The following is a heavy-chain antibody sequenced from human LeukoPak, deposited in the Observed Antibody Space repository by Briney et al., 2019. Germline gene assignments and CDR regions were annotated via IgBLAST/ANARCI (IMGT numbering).Heavy chain of an antibody. Sequence: GAPLKISCKGSGYSFTSDWIGWVSQMQGKFREWMGIIYPGDSDTRYSPSFQGQVTISADKSIITAYLQWSSLKASDTAMYYCARLESPYGSGSYYGWFDPWGQGTLVTVSS. D-gene: IGHD3-10*01. V-gene: IGHV5-51*01. CDR2: IYPGDSDT. CDR1: GYSFTSDW. CDR3: ARLESPYGSGSYYGWFDP. J-gene: IGHJ5*02.